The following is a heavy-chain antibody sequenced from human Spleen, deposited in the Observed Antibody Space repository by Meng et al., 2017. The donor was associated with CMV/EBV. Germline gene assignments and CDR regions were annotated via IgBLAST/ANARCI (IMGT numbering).Heavy chain of an antibody. Sequence: GYTFTRYGFTWVRQAPGQGLEWMGWISAYNGDTNYAQKFQGRVTMTTDTSTSTGYMELRSLTSDDTAVYFCSRDTAFVPGPIYYFDYWGQGTLVTVSS. V-gene: IGHV1-18*01. CDR2: ISAYNGDT. D-gene: IGHD6-19*01. J-gene: IGHJ4*02. CDR1: GYTFTRYG. CDR3: SRDTAFVPGPIYYFDY.